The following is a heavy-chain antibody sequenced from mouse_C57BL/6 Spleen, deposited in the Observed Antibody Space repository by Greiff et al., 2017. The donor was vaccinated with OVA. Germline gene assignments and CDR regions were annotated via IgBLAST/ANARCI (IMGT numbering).Heavy chain of an antibody. Sequence: VQLQQPGAELVRPGTSVKLSCKASGYTFTSYWITWVKQRPGQGLEWIGMIHPNSGSTNYNEKFKSKATLTVDKSSSTAYMQLSSLTSEDSAVYYCARDYAHYFDYWGQGTTLTVSS. V-gene: IGHV1-64*01. J-gene: IGHJ2*01. CDR1: GYTFTSYW. CDR2: IHPNSGST. CDR3: ARDYAHYFDY. D-gene: IGHD2-4*01.